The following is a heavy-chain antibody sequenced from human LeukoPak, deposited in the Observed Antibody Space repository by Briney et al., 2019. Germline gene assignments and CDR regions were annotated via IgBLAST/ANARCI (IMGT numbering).Heavy chain of an antibody. V-gene: IGHV4-59*08. J-gene: IGHJ4*02. CDR2: IYYSGST. CDR1: GGXISSYY. CDR3: ARRTTYSNSCFDY. D-gene: IGHD6-13*01. Sequence: SETLSLTCIVSGGXISSYYCSWIRQPPGKGLEWIGYIYYSGSTNYNPSLKSRVTISVDTSKNQFSLKLSSVTAADTAVYYCARRTTYSNSCFDYWGQGTLVTVSS.